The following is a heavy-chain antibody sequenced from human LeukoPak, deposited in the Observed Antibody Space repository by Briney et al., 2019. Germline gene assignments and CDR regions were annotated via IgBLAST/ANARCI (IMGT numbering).Heavy chain of an antibody. CDR3: ARDIRGNVHFDY. J-gene: IGHJ4*02. Sequence: GASVKVSCKTSGYTFAADGINWVRQAPGQGLEWMGRITTYNDKANYAQKFQGRVTLTTDTSTNTAFMELRSLRSDDTAIYFCARDIRGNVHFDYWGQGTLVTVSS. CDR2: ITTYNDKA. CDR1: GYTFAADG. D-gene: IGHD1-1*01. V-gene: IGHV1-18*01.